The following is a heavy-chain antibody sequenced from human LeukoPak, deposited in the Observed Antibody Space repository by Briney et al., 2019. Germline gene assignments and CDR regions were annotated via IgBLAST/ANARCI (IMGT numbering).Heavy chain of an antibody. CDR1: GFTFSSYA. CDR3: ARYLKPVGIQRVSFDY. CDR2: ISYDGSNK. D-gene: IGHD1-1*01. V-gene: IGHV3-30-3*01. J-gene: IGHJ4*02. Sequence: GRSLRLSCAASGFTFSSYAMHWVRQAPGKGLEWVAVISYDGSNKYYADSVKGRFTISRDNSKNTLYLQLSSLRAEDMALYYCARYLKPVGIQRVSFDYWVQATLVTLSS.